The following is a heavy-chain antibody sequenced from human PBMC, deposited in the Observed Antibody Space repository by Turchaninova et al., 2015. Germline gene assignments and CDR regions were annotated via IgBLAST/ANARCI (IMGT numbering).Heavy chain of an antibody. J-gene: IGHJ4*02. CDR3: ARDSXGYLXX. V-gene: IGHV3-74*01. CDR2: INSDGSSK. D-gene: IGHD3-22*01. CDR1: GFTFSSYW. Sequence: EVQLVESGGGLVQPGGSLRLSCAASGFTFSSYWMHWVRQAPGKGRVWVSRINSDGSSKXHAXXXKGXXTISXDNAKXXLYXXXNSLRAEXXXVYYCARDSXGYLXXWGQGTLVTXSS.